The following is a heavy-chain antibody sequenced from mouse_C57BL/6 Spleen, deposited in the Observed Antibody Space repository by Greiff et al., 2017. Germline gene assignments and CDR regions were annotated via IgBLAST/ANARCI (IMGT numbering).Heavy chain of an antibody. Sequence: QVQLQQSGAELVRPGASVKLSCKASGYTFTDYYINWVKQRPGQGLEWIARIYPGSGNTYYNEKFKGKATLTAEKSSSTAYMQLSSLTSEDSAVYFCARSGYGSSYWYFGGWGTGTTVTVSS. V-gene: IGHV1-76*01. CDR3: ARSGYGSSYWYFGG. D-gene: IGHD1-1*01. J-gene: IGHJ1*03. CDR1: GYTFTDYY. CDR2: IYPGSGNT.